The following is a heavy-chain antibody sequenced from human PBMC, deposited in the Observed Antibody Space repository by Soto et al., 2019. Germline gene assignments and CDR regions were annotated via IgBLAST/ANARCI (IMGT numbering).Heavy chain of an antibody. CDR3: AKDLLGPGRAYGMDV. J-gene: IGHJ6*02. V-gene: IGHV3-30*18. Sequence: QVQLVESGGGVVQPGRSLRLSCEASGFTFSSYGMHWVRQAPGKGLEWVAVISYDRSNKYYADSVKGRFTISRDNSKNTLYLKMNSLRAEDTAVYYCAKDLLGPGRAYGMDVWGQGTTVNVSS. CDR1: GFTFSSYG. D-gene: IGHD7-27*01. CDR2: ISYDRSNK.